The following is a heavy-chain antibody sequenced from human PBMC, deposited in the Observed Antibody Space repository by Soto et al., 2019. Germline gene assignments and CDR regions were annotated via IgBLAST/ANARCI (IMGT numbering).Heavy chain of an antibody. D-gene: IGHD1-1*01. J-gene: IGHJ4*02. Sequence: XGSLILSCAAAGFTFSSYWMHWVRQAPGEGLVWVSYIKPDGSRTKDADSVKGRFTISRDNARNTLYLRMNSLRAEDTAVYYCARDNNWSYDYWGRGTLVTVSS. V-gene: IGHV3-74*03. CDR3: ARDNNWSYDY. CDR2: IKPDGSRT. CDR1: GFTFSSYW.